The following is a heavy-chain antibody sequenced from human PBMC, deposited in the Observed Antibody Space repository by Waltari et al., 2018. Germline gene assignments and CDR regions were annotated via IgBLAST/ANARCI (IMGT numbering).Heavy chain of an antibody. Sequence: QVQLVQSGAEVKKPGASVKVSCKASGYTFTSYAMHWVRQAPGQRLEWMGWINAGNGNTKYSQKFQGRVTITRDTSASTAYMELSSLRSEDTAVYYCARGRVGSGSYYSDWGQGTLVTVSS. V-gene: IGHV1-3*01. CDR1: GYTFTSYA. CDR3: ARGRVGSGSYYSD. J-gene: IGHJ4*02. CDR2: INAGNGNT. D-gene: IGHD3-10*01.